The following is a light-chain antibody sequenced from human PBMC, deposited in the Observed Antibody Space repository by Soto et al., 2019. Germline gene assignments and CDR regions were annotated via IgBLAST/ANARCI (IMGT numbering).Light chain of an antibody. V-gene: IGKV3-11*01. CDR2: DAS. Sequence: EIVLTQSPATLSLSPGERATLSCRASQSVSSYFAWYQQKPGQAPRLLIYDASNRATGIPARFSGSGSGTDFTLTISSLEPEDFAVYYCQQYNNWPLTFGGGTKVDIK. J-gene: IGKJ4*01. CDR1: QSVSSY. CDR3: QQYNNWPLT.